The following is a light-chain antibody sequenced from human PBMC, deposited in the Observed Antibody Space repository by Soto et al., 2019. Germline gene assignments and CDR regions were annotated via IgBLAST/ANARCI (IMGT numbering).Light chain of an antibody. J-gene: IGKJ3*01. V-gene: IGKV3-15*01. CDR2: DIS. Sequence: EIRMTQFPATLPASPGGWAPLSCMAAQDVTTNFAWYQLKRGQPPRLLIYDISTSATGIPARFSGSGSGTELTLTISSLQSEDFEVYYCKQYNKWHTLTFGPGTQVEIK. CDR1: QDVTTN. CDR3: KQYNKWHTLT.